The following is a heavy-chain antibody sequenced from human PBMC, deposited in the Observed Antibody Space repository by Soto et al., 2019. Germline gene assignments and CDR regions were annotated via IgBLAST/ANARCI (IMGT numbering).Heavy chain of an antibody. CDR2: ISSSGSTI. CDR1: GFTFSSYE. CDR3: ASSSYSSGWFGRGYFDY. V-gene: IGHV3-48*03. D-gene: IGHD6-19*01. Sequence: AGGSLRLSCAASGFTFSSYEMNWVRQAPGKGLEWVSYISSSGSTIYYADSVKGRFTISRDNAKNSLYLQMNSLRAEDTAVYYCASSSYSSGWFGRGYFDYWGQGTLVTVSS. J-gene: IGHJ4*02.